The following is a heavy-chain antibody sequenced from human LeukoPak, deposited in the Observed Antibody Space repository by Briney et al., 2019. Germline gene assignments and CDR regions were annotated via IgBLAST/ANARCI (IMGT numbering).Heavy chain of an antibody. CDR2: MNPNSGNT. D-gene: IGHD2-15*01. V-gene: IGHV1-8*01. Sequence: ASVKVSCKASGYTFTSYDINWVRQATGQGLEWMGWMNPNSGNTGYAQKFQGRVTMTRKTSISTAYMELSSLRSEDTAVYYCARGVRGCSGGSCYFGFNYYYYVDGWGKGSADTVCS. J-gene: IGHJ6*03. CDR1: GYTFTSYD. CDR3: ARGVRGCSGGSCYFGFNYYYYVDG.